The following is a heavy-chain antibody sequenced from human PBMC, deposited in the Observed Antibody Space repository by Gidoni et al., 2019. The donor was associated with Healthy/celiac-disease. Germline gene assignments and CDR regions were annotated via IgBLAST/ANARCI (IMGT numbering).Heavy chain of an antibody. CDR2: INHSGST. Sequence: QVQLQQWGAGLLKPSETLSLTCAVYGGSFSGYYWSWIRQPPGKGLEWIGEINHSGSTNYNPSLKSRVTISVDTSKNQFSLKLSSVTAADTAVYYCARGAKLRLWYFDLWGRGTLVTVSS. CDR1: GGSFSGYY. J-gene: IGHJ2*01. D-gene: IGHD5-12*01. CDR3: ARGAKLRLWYFDL. V-gene: IGHV4-34*01.